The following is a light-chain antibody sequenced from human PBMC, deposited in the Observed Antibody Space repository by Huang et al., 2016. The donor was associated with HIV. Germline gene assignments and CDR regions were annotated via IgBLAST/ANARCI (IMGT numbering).Light chain of an antibody. CDR2: DAS. CDR3: QQRGNWPFT. CDR1: QSISSY. Sequence: EVVLTQSPATLSLSPGERATLSCRASQSISSYLAWYQQRPCQAPRLLLYDASNRAAGIPPRFFGSGSGTDFTLTIYSLEPEDFAVYYCQQRGNWPFTFGPGTKVDIK. J-gene: IGKJ3*01. V-gene: IGKV3-11*01.